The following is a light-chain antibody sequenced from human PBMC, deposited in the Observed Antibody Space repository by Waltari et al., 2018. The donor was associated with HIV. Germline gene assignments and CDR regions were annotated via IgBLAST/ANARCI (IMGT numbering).Light chain of an antibody. CDR1: SDDIGGSKY. CDR2: EVR. Sequence: QSALTQPASVSGSPGQSISISCTGTSDDIGGSKYVSWYQQHPGKVPKLIIFEVRTRPSGVSNRFSGSKSDNTASLSISGLQAEDEAAYYCSSYTNTNTLIFGGGTRLTVL. CDR3: SSYTNTNTLI. V-gene: IGLV2-14*01. J-gene: IGLJ2*01.